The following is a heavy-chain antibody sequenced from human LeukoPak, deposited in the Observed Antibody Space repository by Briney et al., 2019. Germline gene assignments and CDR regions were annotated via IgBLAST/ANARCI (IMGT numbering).Heavy chain of an antibody. Sequence: ASVKVSCKASGYTFTSYYMHWVRQAPGQGLEWMGIINPSGGSTSYAQKFQGRVTMTRNTSISTAYMELSSLRSEDTAVYYCARGLYERYQLLFSREGWFDPWGQGTLVTVSS. D-gene: IGHD2-2*01. CDR1: GYTFTSYY. CDR3: ARGLYERYQLLFSREGWFDP. V-gene: IGHV1-46*01. CDR2: INPSGGST. J-gene: IGHJ5*02.